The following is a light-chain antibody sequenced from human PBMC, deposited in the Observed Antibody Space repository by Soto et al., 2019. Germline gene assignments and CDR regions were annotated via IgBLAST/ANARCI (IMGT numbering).Light chain of an antibody. Sequence: EIVLTQSPGTLSLSPGERATLSCRASQNVRDSYLAWYQQKPGQAPSLLLYDTSTRATGVPDRFSGSGSGTDFALTISRVEPEDFALYFCQQYGSSRGTFGKVTKVDIK. CDR2: DTS. V-gene: IGKV3-20*01. J-gene: IGKJ1*01. CDR1: QNVRDSY. CDR3: QQYGSSRGT.